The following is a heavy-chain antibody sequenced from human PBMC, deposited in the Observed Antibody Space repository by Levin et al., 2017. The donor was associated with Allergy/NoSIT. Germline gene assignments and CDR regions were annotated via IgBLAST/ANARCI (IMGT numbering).Heavy chain of an antibody. D-gene: IGHD3-9*01. J-gene: IGHJ3*02. CDR1: GGSISSGGYY. CDR3: ARGETYYDILTGYYPGAFDI. Sequence: SETLSLTCTVSGGSISSGGYYWSWIRQHPGKGLEWIGYIYYSGSTYYNPSLKSRVTISVDTSKNQFSLKLSSVTAADTAVYYCARGETYYDILTGYYPGAFDIWGQGTMVTVSS. CDR2: IYYSGST. V-gene: IGHV4-31*03.